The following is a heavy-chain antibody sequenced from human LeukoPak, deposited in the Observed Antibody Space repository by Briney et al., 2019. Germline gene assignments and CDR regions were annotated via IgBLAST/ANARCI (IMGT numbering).Heavy chain of an antibody. J-gene: IGHJ6*03. V-gene: IGHV5-51*01. CDR3: ARRTMVRGVHCYYMDV. CDR1: GYSFTSYW. CDR2: IYPGDSET. D-gene: IGHD3-10*01. Sequence: GESLKISCKGSGYSFTSYWIGWVRQMPGKGLEWMGMIYPGDSETRDGAAFQGQVTISADKSISTAYLQWSSLKASDTAMYYCARRTMVRGVHCYYMDVWGKGTTVTVSS.